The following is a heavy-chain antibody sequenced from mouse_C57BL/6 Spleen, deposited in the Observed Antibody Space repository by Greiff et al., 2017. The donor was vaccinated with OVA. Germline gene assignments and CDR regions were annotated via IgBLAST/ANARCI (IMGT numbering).Heavy chain of an antibody. CDR3: ASCYGSSYDAMDY. CDR1: GYTFTSYW. CDR2: INPSSGYT. V-gene: IGHV1-7*01. Sequence: QVHVKQSGAELAKPGASVKLSCKASGYTFTSYWMHWVKQRPGQGLEWIGYINPSSGYTKYNQKFKDKATLTADKSSSTAYMQLSSLTYEDSAVYDRASCYGSSYDAMDYWGQGTSVTVSA. D-gene: IGHD1-1*01. J-gene: IGHJ4*01.